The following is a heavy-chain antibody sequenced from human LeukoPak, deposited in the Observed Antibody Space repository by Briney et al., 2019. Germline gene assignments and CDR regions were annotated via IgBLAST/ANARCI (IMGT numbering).Heavy chain of an antibody. CDR2: IRPSDDTT. J-gene: IGHJ4*02. CDR3: RFYISGSDY. V-gene: IGHV3-23*01. Sequence: HPGGSLRLSCEVFGFTFSTSAMSWVRQAPGKGLEWVSGIRPSDDTTYYVDSVKGRFTVSRDNSKNTLYLQMHSLRVEDTAVYYCRFYISGSDYWGQGTLVTVSS. CDR1: GFTFSTSA. D-gene: IGHD3-22*01.